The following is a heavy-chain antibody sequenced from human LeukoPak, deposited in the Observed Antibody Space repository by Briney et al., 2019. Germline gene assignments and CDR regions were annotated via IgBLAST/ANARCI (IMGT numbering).Heavy chain of an antibody. CDR2: IYYSGST. CDR3: ARDLGGGTPYDY. D-gene: IGHD2-15*01. Sequence: PSETLSLTCTVSGGSISSHYWSWIRQPPGKGLEWIGYIYYSGSTNYNPSLKSRVTISVDTSKNQFSLKLSSVTAADTAVYYCARDLGGGTPYDYWGQGTLVTVSS. V-gene: IGHV4-59*11. CDR1: GGSISSHY. J-gene: IGHJ4*02.